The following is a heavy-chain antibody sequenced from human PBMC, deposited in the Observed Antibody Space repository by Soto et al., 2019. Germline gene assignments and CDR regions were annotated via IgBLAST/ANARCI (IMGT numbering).Heavy chain of an antibody. CDR2: VIVASGST. CDR1: GYTFTDYP. J-gene: IGHJ6*02. V-gene: IGHV1-2*02. CDR3: SRPIGALTTQDGMGV. D-gene: IGHD6-13*01. Sequence: HGQLVQSGAEVRKPGASVTVSCRASGYTFTDYPVLWVRQAPGQGLEWMGWVIVASGSTNYIQKFQGRNTLTRDTSTSTAYLELRRLAPDDTGMYYCSRPIGALTTQDGMGVWGPGTMVTVSS.